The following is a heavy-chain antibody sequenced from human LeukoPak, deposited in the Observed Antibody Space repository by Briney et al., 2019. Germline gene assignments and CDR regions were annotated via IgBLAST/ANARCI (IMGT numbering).Heavy chain of an antibody. D-gene: IGHD3-9*01. CDR1: GYTFTRYY. Sequence: GASVKVSCKASGYTFTRYYMHWVRQAPGQGLEWMGIISPSGASTSYAQKFQGRVTMTRDTSTSTVYMELSSLRSDDTAVYYCARVHVRYFDWLSPRDAFDIWGQGTMVTVSS. CDR2: ISPSGAST. CDR3: ARVHVRYFDWLSPRDAFDI. V-gene: IGHV1-46*01. J-gene: IGHJ3*02.